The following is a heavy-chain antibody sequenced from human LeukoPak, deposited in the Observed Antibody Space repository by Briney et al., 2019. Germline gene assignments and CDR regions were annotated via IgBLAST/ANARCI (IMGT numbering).Heavy chain of an antibody. CDR3: ARGVYIAAAQYGY. CDR1: GGSISSYY. V-gene: IGHV4-59*01. Sequence: SETLSLTCTVSGGSISSYYWNWIRQPPGKGLEWIAYIYYSGTTNYNPSLKSRVTISVDTSKNQFSLKLSSVTAADTAVYYCARGVYIAAAQYGYWGQGTLVTVSS. CDR2: IYYSGTT. D-gene: IGHD6-13*01. J-gene: IGHJ4*02.